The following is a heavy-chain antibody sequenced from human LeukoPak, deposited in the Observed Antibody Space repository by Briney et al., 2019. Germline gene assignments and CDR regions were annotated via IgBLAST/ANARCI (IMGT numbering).Heavy chain of an antibody. Sequence: GGSLRLSCAASGFTFNTYIMNWVRQAPGKGLEWVSSISTSSSYIYYADSVKGRFTISRDNAKNSLFLQMDSLRADDTAVYYCARADSSGYYLVGGFDIWGQGTIVTVSS. D-gene: IGHD3-22*01. CDR1: GFTFNTYI. J-gene: IGHJ3*02. V-gene: IGHV3-21*01. CDR2: ISTSSSYI. CDR3: ARADSSGYYLVGGFDI.